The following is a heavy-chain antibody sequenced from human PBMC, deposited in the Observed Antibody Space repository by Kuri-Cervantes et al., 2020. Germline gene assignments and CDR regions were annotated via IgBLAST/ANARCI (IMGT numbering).Heavy chain of an antibody. Sequence: GGSLSLSCAASGFTFSSYAMHWVRQAPGKGLEWVAVISYDGSNKYYADSVKGRFTISRDNSKNTLYLQMNSLRAEDTAVYYCARRWELWGQGTLVTVSS. D-gene: IGHD1-26*01. CDR2: ISYDGSNK. V-gene: IGHV3-30-3*01. CDR3: ARRWEL. CDR1: GFTFSSYA. J-gene: IGHJ4*02.